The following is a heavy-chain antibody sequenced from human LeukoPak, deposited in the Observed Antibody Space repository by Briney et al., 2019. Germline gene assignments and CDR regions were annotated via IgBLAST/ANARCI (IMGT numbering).Heavy chain of an antibody. D-gene: IGHD1-7*01. Sequence: GGSLRLSCAASGFTFSSYSMNWVRQAPGKGLEWVSSISSSSYIYYADSVKGRFTISRDNAKNSLYLQMSSLRAEDTAVYYCARDSSGTTFDYWGQGTLVTVSS. CDR2: ISSSSYI. CDR3: ARDSSGTTFDY. J-gene: IGHJ4*02. CDR1: GFTFSSYS. V-gene: IGHV3-21*01.